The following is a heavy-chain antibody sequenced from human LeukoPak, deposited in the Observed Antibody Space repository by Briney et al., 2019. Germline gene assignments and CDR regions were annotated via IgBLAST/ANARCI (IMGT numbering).Heavy chain of an antibody. J-gene: IGHJ4*02. CDR3: ARALGTGWSQKE. CDR1: GYTFTGYY. V-gene: IGHV1-2*02. D-gene: IGHD6-19*01. CDR2: INPNSGDT. Sequence: ASVKVSCKASGYTFTGYYMHWVRQAPGQGLEWMGWINPNSGDTLYAQKFQGRVTMTRDTSVSTAYMELSSLRSDDTAVYYCARALGTGWSQKEWGQGTLVTVSS.